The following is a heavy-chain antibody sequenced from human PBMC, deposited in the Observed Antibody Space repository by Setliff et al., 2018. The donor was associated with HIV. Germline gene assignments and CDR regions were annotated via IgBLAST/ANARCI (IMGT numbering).Heavy chain of an antibody. CDR1: GFTFSDHY. J-gene: IGHJ6*02. Sequence: PGGSLRLSCAASGFTFSDHYMDWVRQAPGKGLECVGRTRDKARGYTTEYAASVKGSFTISRDDSKNSLYLQMNSLKTEDTAVYYCARAGAATAGKSYHYDMDVWGQGTTVTVSS. V-gene: IGHV3-72*01. CDR2: TRDKARGYTT. CDR3: ARAGAATAGKSYHYDMDV. D-gene: IGHD6-13*01.